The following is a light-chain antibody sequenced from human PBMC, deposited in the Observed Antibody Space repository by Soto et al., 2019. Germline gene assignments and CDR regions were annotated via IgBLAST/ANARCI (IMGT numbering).Light chain of an antibody. CDR3: SSFTNTITRYA. Sequence: SVLTQPASLSGSPGQSSTISCTGTSSDVCGYNYVSWFQHHPGKAPKLIIYEVSYRPSGVSNRFSGSKSGDTASLTISGLQAEDEADYYCSSFTNTITRYAFGTGTKVTVL. V-gene: IGLV2-14*01. J-gene: IGLJ1*01. CDR2: EVS. CDR1: SSDVCGYNY.